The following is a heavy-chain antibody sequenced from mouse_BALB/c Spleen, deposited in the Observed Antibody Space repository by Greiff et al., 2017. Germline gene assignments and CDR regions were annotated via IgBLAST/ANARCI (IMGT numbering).Heavy chain of an antibody. D-gene: IGHD1-1*01. CDR1: GYSFTSYW. V-gene: IGHV1-5*01. CDR3: TYYSGGAMDY. Sequence: VQLQQSGTVLARPGASVKMSCKASGYSFTSYWMHWVKQRPGQGLEWIGAIYPGNSDTSYNQKFKGKAKLTAVTSASTAYMELSSLTNEDSAVYYCTYYSGGAMDYWGQGTSVTVSS. CDR2: IYPGNSDT. J-gene: IGHJ4*01.